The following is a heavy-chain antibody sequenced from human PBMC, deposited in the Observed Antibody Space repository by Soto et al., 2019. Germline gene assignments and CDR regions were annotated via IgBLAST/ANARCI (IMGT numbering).Heavy chain of an antibody. J-gene: IGHJ4*02. V-gene: IGHV1-8*01. CDR1: GYTFTSYD. CDR2: MNPNSGNT. CDR3: ARGIREVAGYKYYFDY. Sequence: ASVKVSCKASGYTFTSYDINWVRQATGQGLEWMGWMNPNSGNTGYAQKFQGRVTMTRNTSISTAYMELSSLRSEDTAVYYCARGIREVAGYKYYFDYWGQGTLVTVSS. D-gene: IGHD6-19*01.